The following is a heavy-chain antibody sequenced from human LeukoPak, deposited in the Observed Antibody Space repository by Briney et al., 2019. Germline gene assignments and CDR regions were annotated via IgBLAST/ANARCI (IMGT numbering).Heavy chain of an antibody. CDR3: ARYDYGDFGRFDY. V-gene: IGHV4-30-4*01. J-gene: IGHJ4*02. D-gene: IGHD4-17*01. CDR2: IYYSGAT. CDR1: RGSISSGGNY. Sequence: SETLSLTCTVSRGSISSGGNYWSWIRQCPGKGLEWIGYIYYSGATYYNPSLKSRVTISVDRSKNQFSLKLSSVTAADTAVYYCARYDYGDFGRFDYWGQGTLVTVSS.